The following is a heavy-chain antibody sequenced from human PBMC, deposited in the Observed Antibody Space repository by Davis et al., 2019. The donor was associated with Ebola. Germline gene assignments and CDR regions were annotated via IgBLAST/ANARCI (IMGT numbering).Heavy chain of an antibody. CDR2: IRSKANSYAT. Sequence: GESLKISCAASGFTFSGSAMHWVRQASGKGLEWVGRIRSKANSYATAYAVSVKGRFTISRDDSKNTAYLQMNSLRAEDTAVYYCAREDGADYGGFDPWGQGTLVTVSS. J-gene: IGHJ5*02. V-gene: IGHV3-73*01. CDR3: AREDGADYGGFDP. CDR1: GFTFSGSA. D-gene: IGHD4-17*01.